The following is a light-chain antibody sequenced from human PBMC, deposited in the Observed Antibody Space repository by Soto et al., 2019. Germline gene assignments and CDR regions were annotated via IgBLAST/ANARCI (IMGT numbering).Light chain of an antibody. CDR2: GAS. CDR1: QSVNSN. J-gene: IGKJ4*01. Sequence: EIAMTQSPAPLSVSPGERATLSCRASQSVNSNLAWYQQKPGQAPRLLIYGASTRATGIPARFSGSGSGTEFTVTISSLQSEDFAVYYCQQYNNWPLTFGGGTKVEIK. CDR3: QQYNNWPLT. V-gene: IGKV3-15*01.